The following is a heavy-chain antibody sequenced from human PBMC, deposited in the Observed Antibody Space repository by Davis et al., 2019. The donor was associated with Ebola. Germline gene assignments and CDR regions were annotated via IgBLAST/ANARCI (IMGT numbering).Heavy chain of an antibody. CDR3: AKDRLRGSSSTTGAMDV. J-gene: IGHJ6*02. Sequence: SLIISCAASGFTFSSYAMSWVRQAPGKGLEWVSAISGSGGSTYYADSVKGRFTISSDNSKTTLYLQMNRLRAEATAVYYCAKDRLRGSSSTTGAMDVWGQGTTVTVSS. V-gene: IGHV3-23*01. D-gene: IGHD6-13*01. CDR1: GFTFSSYA. CDR2: ISGSGGST.